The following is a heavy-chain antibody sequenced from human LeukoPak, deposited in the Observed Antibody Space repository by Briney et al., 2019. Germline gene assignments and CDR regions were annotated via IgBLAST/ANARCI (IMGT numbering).Heavy chain of an antibody. J-gene: IGHJ6*02. Sequence: PGGSLRLSCAASGFTFSSSVMSWVRQSPGKGLEWVSSISDSDYNTYHADSVKGRFTISRDSSRNSMYLQMNSLRAEDTAVYYCAKGARSAWMDVWGQGTTVIVSS. CDR1: GFTFSSSV. D-gene: IGHD3-3*01. CDR2: ISDSDYNT. V-gene: IGHV3-23*01. CDR3: AKGARSAWMDV.